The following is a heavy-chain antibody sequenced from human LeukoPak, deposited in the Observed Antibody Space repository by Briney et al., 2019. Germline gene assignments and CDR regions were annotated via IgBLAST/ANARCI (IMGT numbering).Heavy chain of an antibody. CDR3: ARETYYYGSGSQRDYYYYYGMDV. Sequence: SQTLSLTCAISGDSVSSNSAAWNWIRQSPSRGLEWLGRTYYRSKWYNDYAVSVKSRITINPDTSKNQFSLQLNSVTPEDTAVYYCARETYYYGSGSQRDYYYYYGMDVWGQGTTVTVSS. CDR1: GDSVSSNSAA. J-gene: IGHJ6*02. V-gene: IGHV6-1*01. CDR2: TYYRSKWYN. D-gene: IGHD3-10*01.